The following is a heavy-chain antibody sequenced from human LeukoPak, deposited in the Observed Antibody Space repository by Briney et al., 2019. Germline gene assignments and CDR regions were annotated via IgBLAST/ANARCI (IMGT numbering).Heavy chain of an antibody. D-gene: IGHD5-12*01. CDR2: ISGSGGST. CDR1: GFTFSTYA. J-gene: IGHJ4*02. Sequence: GGSLRLSCAASGFTFSTYAMSWVRQAPGKGLEWVSAISGSGGSTYYADSVKGRFTISRDNSKNTLYLQMNSLRAEDTAVYYCAKDRDIVATIPYFDYWGQGTLVTVSS. V-gene: IGHV3-23*01. CDR3: AKDRDIVATIPYFDY.